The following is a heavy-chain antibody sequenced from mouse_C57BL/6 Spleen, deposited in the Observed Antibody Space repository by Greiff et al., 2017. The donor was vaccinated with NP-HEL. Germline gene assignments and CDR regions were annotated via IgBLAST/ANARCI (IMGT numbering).Heavy chain of an antibody. CDR1: GYTFTSYW. CDR3: ARDDYDDAMDF. D-gene: IGHD2-4*01. J-gene: IGHJ4*01. CDR2: INPSSGYT. V-gene: IGHV1-7*01. Sequence: VQLQEPGAELAKPGASVKLSCKASGYTFTSYWMHWVKQRPGQGLEWIGYINPSSGYTKYNQKFKDKATLTADKSSSTAYMQLSSLTYEDSSVYYCARDDYDDAMDFWGQGTSVTVSS.